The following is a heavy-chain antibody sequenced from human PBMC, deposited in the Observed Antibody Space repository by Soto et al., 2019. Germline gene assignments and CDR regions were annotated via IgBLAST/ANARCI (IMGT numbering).Heavy chain of an antibody. CDR2: ISYDGSNK. CDR3: AKVEAAAGMIDYYYGMDV. J-gene: IGHJ6*02. D-gene: IGHD6-13*01. CDR1: GFTFSSYG. Sequence: ESGGGVVQPGRSLRLSCAASGFTFSSYGMHWVRQAPGKGLEWVAVISYDGSNKYYADSVKGRFTISRDNSKNTLYLQMNSLRAEDTAVYYCAKVEAAAGMIDYYYGMDVWGQGTTVTVSS. V-gene: IGHV3-30*18.